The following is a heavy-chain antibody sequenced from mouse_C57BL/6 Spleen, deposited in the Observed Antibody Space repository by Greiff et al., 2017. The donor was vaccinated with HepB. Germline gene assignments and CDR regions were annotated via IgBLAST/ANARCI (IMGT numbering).Heavy chain of an antibody. V-gene: IGHV1-82*01. D-gene: IGHD1-1*01. CDR2: IYPGDGDT. CDR1: GYAFSSSW. CDR3: AREGGLRDWYFDV. Sequence: QVQLQQSGPELVKPGASVKISCKASGYAFSSSWMNWVKQRPGKGLEWIGRIYPGDGDTNYNGQFKGKATLTADKSSSTAYMLLSSLTSEDSAVYFCAREGGLRDWYFDVWGTGTTVTVSS. J-gene: IGHJ1*03.